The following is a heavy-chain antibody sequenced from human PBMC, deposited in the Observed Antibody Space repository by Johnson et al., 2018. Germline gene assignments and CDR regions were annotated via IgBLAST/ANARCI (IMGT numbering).Heavy chain of an antibody. Sequence: VQLVESGGGVVQXGRSLRLSCAASGFTFSDYYMSWIRQAPGKGLEWVSYISSSGSTIYYADSVKGRFPISRDNAKNSLYLQMNSLRAEDTAVYYCARDLPYCSSTSCYDRYYYYYMDVWGKGTTVTVSS. V-gene: IGHV3-11*04. CDR2: ISSSGSTI. CDR3: ARDLPYCSSTSCYDRYYYYYMDV. D-gene: IGHD2-2*01. CDR1: GFTFSDYY. J-gene: IGHJ6*03.